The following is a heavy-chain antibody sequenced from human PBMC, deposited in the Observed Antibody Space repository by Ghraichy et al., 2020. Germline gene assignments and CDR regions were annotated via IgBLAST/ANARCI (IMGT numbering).Heavy chain of an antibody. D-gene: IGHD2-21*01. V-gene: IGHV3-21*01. Sequence: GGSLRLSCAASGFTFSSYTMSWVRQAPGKGLEWVSSITSGSKYIYYADSLKGRFTISRDNANNSLFLQMNSLRAEDTAVYYCASGGLAYCGGDCYSFDPWGQGTLVTVSS. J-gene: IGHJ5*02. CDR3: ASGGLAYCGGDCYSFDP. CDR2: ITSGSKYI. CDR1: GFTFSSYT.